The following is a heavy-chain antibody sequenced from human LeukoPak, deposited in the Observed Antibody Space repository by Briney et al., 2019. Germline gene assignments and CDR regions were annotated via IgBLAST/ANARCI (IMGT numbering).Heavy chain of an antibody. CDR1: GGSVSSHNYY. J-gene: IGHJ4*02. Sequence: SETLSLTCSVSGGSVSSHNYYWLWIRQPPGKGLQWVGFISYTGTTNYNPSLQSRLTMSVDTSKNQYSLKLSSVTAADTAVYYCARGWLSFGEHFDYWGQGTLVTVSS. CDR2: ISYTGTT. V-gene: IGHV4-61*01. D-gene: IGHD3-10*01. CDR3: ARGWLSFGEHFDY.